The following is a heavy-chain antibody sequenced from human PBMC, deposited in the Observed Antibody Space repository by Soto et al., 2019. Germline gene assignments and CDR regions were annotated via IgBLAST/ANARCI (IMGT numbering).Heavy chain of an antibody. J-gene: IGHJ4*02. CDR1: GFAFSSYW. D-gene: IGHD4-17*01. CDR3: ARDPTTGLDY. CDR2: INSDGSDT. V-gene: IGHV3-74*01. Sequence: QLVESGGDSVQTGGSLRLSCAASGFAFSSYWMHWVRQAPGKGLVWVSRINSDGSDTGYADSVKGRFIISRDNARGTLFLQMHNLRAEDTALYYCARDPTTGLDYWGQGTLVTVSS.